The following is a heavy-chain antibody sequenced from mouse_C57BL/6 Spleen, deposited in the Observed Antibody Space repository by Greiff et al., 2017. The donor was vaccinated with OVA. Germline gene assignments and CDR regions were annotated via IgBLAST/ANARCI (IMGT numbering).Heavy chain of an antibody. CDR2: IDPETGGT. V-gene: IGHV1-15*01. J-gene: IGHJ2*01. CDR1: GYTFTDYE. Sequence: QVQLQQSGAELVRPGASVTLSCKASGYTFTDYEMHWVKQTPVHGLEWIGAIDPETGGTAYNQKFKGKAILTADKSSSTAYMELRSLTSEDSAVYYCTRWELSYYFDYWGQGTTLTVSS. CDR3: TRWELSYYFDY. D-gene: IGHD2-1*01.